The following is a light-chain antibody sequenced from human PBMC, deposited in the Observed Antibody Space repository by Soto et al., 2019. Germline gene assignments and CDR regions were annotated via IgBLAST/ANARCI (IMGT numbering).Light chain of an antibody. CDR1: SSDVGGYNY. CDR2: YVS. V-gene: IGLV2-14*03. Sequence: QSVLAQPASVSGSPGQSITISCTGTSSDVGGYNYVSWYQQHPDEAPKLMIYYVSDRPSGVSNRFSASKSGNTASLTISGFHSDDEADYFCCSYTSSSTPWVFGTGTKVTVL. CDR3: CSYTSSSTPWV. J-gene: IGLJ1*01.